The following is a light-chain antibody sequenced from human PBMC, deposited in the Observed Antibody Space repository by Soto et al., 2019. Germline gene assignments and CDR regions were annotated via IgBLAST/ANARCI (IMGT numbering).Light chain of an antibody. Sequence: ALTQPASVSGSPGQSITISCTGTSSDVGSYNLVSWYQQHPGKAPKLMIYDVSNRPSGVSSRFSGSKSDNTASLTISGLQAEDEADYYCSSYTTSSTEVFGTGTKVTVL. CDR3: SSYTTSSTEV. CDR2: DVS. J-gene: IGLJ1*01. V-gene: IGLV2-14*02. CDR1: SSDVGSYNL.